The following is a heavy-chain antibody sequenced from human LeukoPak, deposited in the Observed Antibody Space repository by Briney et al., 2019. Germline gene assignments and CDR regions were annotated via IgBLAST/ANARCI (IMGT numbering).Heavy chain of an antibody. V-gene: IGHV1-18*01. CDR2: ISAYNGNT. J-gene: IGHJ4*02. CDR1: GYTFTSYG. D-gene: IGHD3-10*01. Sequence: GASVKVSCKASGYTFTSYGISWVRQAPGQGLEWMGWISAYNGNTNYAQKLQGRVTMTTDTSTSTAYMELRSLRSDDTAVHYCARTGDLWFGDPLHDYWGQGTLVTVSS. CDR3: ARTGDLWFGDPLHDY.